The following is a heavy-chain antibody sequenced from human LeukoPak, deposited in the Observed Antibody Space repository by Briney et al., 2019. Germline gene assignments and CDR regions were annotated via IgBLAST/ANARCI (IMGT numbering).Heavy chain of an antibody. CDR3: AKDPTIAAAGNFDY. CDR1: GFTFDDYA. CDR2: ISWNSGSI. D-gene: IGHD6-13*01. J-gene: IGHJ4*02. V-gene: IGHV3-9*01. Sequence: GGSLRLSCAASGFTFDDYAMHWVRQAPGKGLEWVSGISWNSGSIGYADSVKGRFTISRDNAKNSLYLQMNSLRAEDTALYYCAKDPTIAAAGNFDYWGQGTLVTVSS.